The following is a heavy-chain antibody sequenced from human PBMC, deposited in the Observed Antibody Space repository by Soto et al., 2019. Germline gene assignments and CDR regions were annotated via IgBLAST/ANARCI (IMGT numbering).Heavy chain of an antibody. CDR3: AKALFRYFDYYPMDV. V-gene: IGHV3-9*01. Sequence: SPRLSCSASRFTYEDYAMHWVRQAPGKGLEWVSGISWNSGSIGYADSVKGRFTISRDNAKNSLYLQMSSLRTEDTALYYCAKALFRYFDYYPMDVWGQGTTVTVSS. J-gene: IGHJ6*02. CDR2: ISWNSGSI. CDR1: RFTYEDYA.